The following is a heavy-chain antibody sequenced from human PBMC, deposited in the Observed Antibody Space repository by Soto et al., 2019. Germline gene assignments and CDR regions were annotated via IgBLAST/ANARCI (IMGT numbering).Heavy chain of an antibody. CDR1: VFTFSDYY. CDR3: ARERGYCSGGSCYSDY. V-gene: IGHV3-11*06. CDR2: ISSSSSYT. Sequence: XGGSLRLACATSVFTFSDYYMSWIRQSPGKGLEWVSYISSSSSYTNYADSVKGRFTISRDNAKNSLYLQMNSLRAEDTAVYYCARERGYCSGGSCYSDYWGQGTLVTVSS. D-gene: IGHD2-15*01. J-gene: IGHJ4*02.